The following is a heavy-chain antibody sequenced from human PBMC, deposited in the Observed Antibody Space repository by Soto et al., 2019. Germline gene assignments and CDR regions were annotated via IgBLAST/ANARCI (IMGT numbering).Heavy chain of an antibody. CDR1: GFTFSAYW. CDR2: INEDGSEY. Sequence: EVHLEESGGGLVQPGGSLRLSCAASGFTFSAYWMNWVRQAPGKGLEWVANINEDGSEYNDVASVKGRFTISRDNAKNSLFLQMNALRVEDTAVYYCARTGDGHHDFLAYWGQGILVSVSS. V-gene: IGHV3-7*01. J-gene: IGHJ4*02. D-gene: IGHD1-1*01. CDR3: ARTGDGHHDFLAY.